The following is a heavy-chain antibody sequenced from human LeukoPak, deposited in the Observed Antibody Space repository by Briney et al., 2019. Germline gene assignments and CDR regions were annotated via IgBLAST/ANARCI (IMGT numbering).Heavy chain of an antibody. CDR1: GFAFSNHA. CDR3: ARGGAYDYGVLDA. D-gene: IGHD4/OR15-4a*01. Sequence: PGGSLGLSCEASGFAFSNHAMTWVRRAPGEGLQWVSTISDTGKTTFYRDSVRGRFTISRDISNNTLYLQMDGLRADDTAVYYCARGGAYDYGVLDAWGQGTLVTVSS. CDR2: ISDTGKTT. V-gene: IGHV3-23*01. J-gene: IGHJ5*02.